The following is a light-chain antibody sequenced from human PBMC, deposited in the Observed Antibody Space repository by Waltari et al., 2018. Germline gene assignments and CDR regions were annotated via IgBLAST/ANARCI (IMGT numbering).Light chain of an antibody. V-gene: IGKV3-20*01. CDR2: GAS. CDR3: QQYGSSVMYT. Sequence: VLTQSPGTLSLSPGERATLSCRASQSITKKFFAWYQQKPGQALRLLIYGASSRAAGIPDRFSGSGSGTDFTLTISRLEPEDSAVYYCQQYGSSVMYTFGQGTKLEIK. J-gene: IGKJ2*01. CDR1: QSITKKF.